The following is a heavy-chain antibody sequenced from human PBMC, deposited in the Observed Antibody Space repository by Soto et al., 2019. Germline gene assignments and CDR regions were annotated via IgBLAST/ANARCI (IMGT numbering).Heavy chain of an antibody. CDR3: ARGLGYCSSTSCYGNYYYYYYMDV. J-gene: IGHJ6*03. CDR1: GGSISSYY. Sequence: PSETLSLTCTVSGGSISSYYWSWIRQPPGKGLEWIGYIYYSGSTNYNPSLKSRVTISVDTSKNQFSLKLSSVTAADTAVYYCARGLGYCSSTSCYGNYYYYYYMDVWGKGTTVTVSS. V-gene: IGHV4-59*01. D-gene: IGHD2-2*01. CDR2: IYYSGST.